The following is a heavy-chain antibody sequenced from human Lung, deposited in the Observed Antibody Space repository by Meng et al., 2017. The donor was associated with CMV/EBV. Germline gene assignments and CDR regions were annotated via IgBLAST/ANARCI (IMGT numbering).Heavy chain of an antibody. CDR3: ARDPYATGWAG. Sequence: QMQLQEAVPGLVKPSGTLSLTCAVSGGSISISTWWSWGRQPPGKGLEWIGEIYHSGGTNYNPSLRGRVTISLDKSKNQSSLTLRSVTAADTAVYYCARDPYATGWAGWGQGTLVTVSS. CDR2: IYHSGGT. D-gene: IGHD6-19*01. CDR1: GGSISISTW. J-gene: IGHJ4*02. V-gene: IGHV4-4*02.